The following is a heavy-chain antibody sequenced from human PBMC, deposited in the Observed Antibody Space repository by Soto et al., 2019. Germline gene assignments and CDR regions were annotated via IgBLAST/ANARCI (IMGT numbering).Heavy chain of an antibody. CDR2: ISGSGGST. CDR3: AKGVPLGDSYGYYFDY. V-gene: IGHV3-23*01. D-gene: IGHD5-18*01. CDR1: GCTLSSYA. J-gene: IGHJ4*02. Sequence: GGSLRLSCAASGCTLSSYAMSWVRQVPGKGLEWVSAISGSGGSTYYADSVKGRFTISRDNSKNTLYLQMNSLRAEDTAVYYCAKGVPLGDSYGYYFDYWGQGTLVTVSS.